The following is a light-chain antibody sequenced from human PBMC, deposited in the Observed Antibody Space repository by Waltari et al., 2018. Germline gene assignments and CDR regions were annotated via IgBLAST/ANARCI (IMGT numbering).Light chain of an antibody. V-gene: IGKV1-39*01. CDR2: AAS. CDR1: QTIHRY. CDR3: QQTFTNPLT. Sequence: DIQVTQSPSSLSASAGDRINIACRASQTIHRYLNWYQQKSGKPPKLLIYAASTLQSGVPSRFSGSGSGADFTLTISNLQPEDFATYYCQQTFTNPLTFGGGTKVEIK. J-gene: IGKJ4*01.